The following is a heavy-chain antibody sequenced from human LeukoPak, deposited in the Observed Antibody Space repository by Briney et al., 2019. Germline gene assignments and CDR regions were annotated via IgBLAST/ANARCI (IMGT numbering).Heavy chain of an antibody. CDR1: GFTFSSYV. Sequence: LPGGSLRLSCAASGFTFSSYVMSWVRQAPGKGLEWVSTISGSGDSTYYADSVKGRFTISRDNSKNTLYLQMNSLRAEDTAVYYCAKDLSRHTLAPYYGMDVWGQGTTVTVSS. D-gene: IGHD2-2*02. J-gene: IGHJ6*02. CDR2: ISGSGDST. V-gene: IGHV3-23*01. CDR3: AKDLSRHTLAPYYGMDV.